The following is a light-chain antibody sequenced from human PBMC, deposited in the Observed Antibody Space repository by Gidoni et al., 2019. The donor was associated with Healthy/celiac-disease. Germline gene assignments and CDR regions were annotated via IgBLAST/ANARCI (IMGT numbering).Light chain of an antibody. CDR2: RNN. V-gene: IGLV1-47*01. CDR1: SSNIGSNY. Sequence: QSVLTQPPSASGTPAQGVTISCSGSSSNIGSNYVYWYQQIPGTAPKHIIYRNNQRPSGVPDLFSGSKSGTSASRAIRGLRSEDEADYYCAAWDDSLSGWVFGGGTKLTVL. CDR3: AAWDDSLSGWV. J-gene: IGLJ3*02.